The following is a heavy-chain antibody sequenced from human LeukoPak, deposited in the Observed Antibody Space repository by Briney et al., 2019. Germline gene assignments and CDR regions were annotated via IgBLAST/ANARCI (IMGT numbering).Heavy chain of an antibody. CDR1: GYTFTGYY. CDR3: ARDLRRRDGYNGY. Sequence: ASVKVSCKASGYTFTGYYMHWVRQAPGQGLEWMGWINPNSGGTNYAQKFQGRVTMTRDTSISTAYMELSRLRSDDTAVYYCARDLRRRDGYNGYWGQGTLVTVSS. J-gene: IGHJ4*02. CDR2: INPNSGGT. D-gene: IGHD5-24*01. V-gene: IGHV1-2*02.